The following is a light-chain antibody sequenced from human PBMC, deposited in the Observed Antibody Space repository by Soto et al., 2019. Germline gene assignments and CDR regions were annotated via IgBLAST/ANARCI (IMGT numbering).Light chain of an antibody. CDR2: DAS. CDR1: QSVSSK. CDR3: QQYNNWPPST. V-gene: IGKV3-15*01. Sequence: IVMTQSPDTLSVSTGERATLSCRASQSVSSKLAWYQQKPGQAPRLLIYDASTRATGIPARFSGSGSETEFTLTISSLQSEDFAVYYCQQYNNWPPSTFGQGTRLEMK. J-gene: IGKJ5*01.